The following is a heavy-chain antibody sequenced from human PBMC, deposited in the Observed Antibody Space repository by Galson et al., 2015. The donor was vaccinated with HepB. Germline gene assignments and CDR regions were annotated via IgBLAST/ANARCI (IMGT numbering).Heavy chain of an antibody. CDR3: AKNTVSTRYYYGMDV. CDR1: GFTFSNYD. D-gene: IGHD4-11*01. J-gene: IGHJ6*02. V-gene: IGHV3-30*18. CDR2: ISYDGSKQ. Sequence: SLRLSCAASGFTFSNYDMHWVRQAPGKGLEWVARISYDGSKQYYADSVKGRFTFSRDNSKNTLYLHMNGLRAEDTAVYYCAKNTVSTRYYYGMDVWGQGTTVTVSS.